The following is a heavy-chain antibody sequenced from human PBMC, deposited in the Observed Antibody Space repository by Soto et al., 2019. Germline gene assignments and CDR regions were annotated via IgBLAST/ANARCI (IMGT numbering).Heavy chain of an antibody. D-gene: IGHD4-17*01. CDR1: GGSISSYY. Sequence: SETLSLTCTVSGGSISSYYWSWIRQPPGKGLEWIGYIYYSGSTNYNPSLKSRVTISVDTSKNQFSLKLSSVTAADTAVYYCARDNGDYAFDYWGQGTLVTVSS. J-gene: IGHJ4*02. V-gene: IGHV4-59*01. CDR3: ARDNGDYAFDY. CDR2: IYYSGST.